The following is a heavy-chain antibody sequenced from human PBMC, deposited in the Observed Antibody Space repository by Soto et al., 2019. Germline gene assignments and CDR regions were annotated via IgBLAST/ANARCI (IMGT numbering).Heavy chain of an antibody. J-gene: IGHJ5*02. D-gene: IGHD2-8*01. Sequence: SVKGSWKASGGAFSSYAISWVRQAPGQGLEWMGGIIPIFGTANYAQKFQGRVTITADKSTSTAYMELSSLRSEDTAVYYCATRGSYGYCTNGVCSGNWFDPWGQGTLVTV. CDR3: ATRGSYGYCTNGVCSGNWFDP. CDR1: GGAFSSYA. V-gene: IGHV1-69*06. CDR2: IIPIFGTA.